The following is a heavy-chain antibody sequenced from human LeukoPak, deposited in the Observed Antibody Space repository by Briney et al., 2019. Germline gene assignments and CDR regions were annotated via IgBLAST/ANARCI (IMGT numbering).Heavy chain of an antibody. CDR2: IYYSGST. V-gene: IGHV4-59*12. CDR3: AREETIYDILTGYLNWFDP. J-gene: IGHJ5*02. Sequence: PSETLSLTCTVSGGSISSYYWSWIRQPPGKGLEWIGYIYYSGSTNYNPSLKSRVTMSVDTSKNQFSLKLSSVTAADTAVYYCAREETIYDILTGYLNWFDPWGQGTLVTVSS. CDR1: GGSISSYY. D-gene: IGHD3-9*01.